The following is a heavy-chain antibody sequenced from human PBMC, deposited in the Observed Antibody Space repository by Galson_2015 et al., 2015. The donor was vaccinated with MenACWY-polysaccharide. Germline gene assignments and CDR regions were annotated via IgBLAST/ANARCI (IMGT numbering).Heavy chain of an antibody. CDR3: AREYCSRTSCQSIDH. CDR1: GFTFSRYA. D-gene: IGHD2-2*01. Sequence: LRLSCAASGFTFSRYAMHWVRQAPGKGLEWVTIISYDGTNKYYADSVKGRFTISRDNSKNTLYLQMNSLRAEDTAVYYCAREYCSRTSCQSIDHWGQGTLVTVSS. V-gene: IGHV3-30-3*01. J-gene: IGHJ4*02. CDR2: ISYDGTNK.